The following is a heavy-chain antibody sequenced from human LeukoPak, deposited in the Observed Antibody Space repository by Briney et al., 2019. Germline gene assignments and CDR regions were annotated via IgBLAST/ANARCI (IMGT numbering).Heavy chain of an antibody. CDR1: GFTFSSYW. CDR2: ISSSSSYI. V-gene: IGHV3-21*01. Sequence: GGSLRLSCAASGFTFSSYWMNWVRQAPGKGLEWVSSISSSSSYIYYADSVKGRFTISRDNAKNSLYLQMNSLRAEDTAVYYCARDINLTGYFDYWGQGTLVTVSS. D-gene: IGHD2-8*02. J-gene: IGHJ4*02. CDR3: ARDINLTGYFDY.